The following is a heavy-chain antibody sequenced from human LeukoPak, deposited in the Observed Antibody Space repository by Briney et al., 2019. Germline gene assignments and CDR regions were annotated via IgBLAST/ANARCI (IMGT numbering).Heavy chain of an antibody. J-gene: IGHJ4*02. CDR1: GFNFSTYG. CDR2: MWYDGTNK. Sequence: PGRSLRLSCAASGFNFSTYGLHWVRQAPGKGLEWVALMWYDGTNKYYADSVKGRFTISRDNSKNTLYLQMNSLRAEDTAVYYCVRDRVGPDYWGQGTLVTVSS. V-gene: IGHV3-33*01. CDR3: VRDRVGPDY. D-gene: IGHD1-26*01.